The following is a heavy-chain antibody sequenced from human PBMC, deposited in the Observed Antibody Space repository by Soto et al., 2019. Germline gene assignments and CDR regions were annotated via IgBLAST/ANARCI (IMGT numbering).Heavy chain of an antibody. CDR2: ISNRGDT. CDR1: GFSVSSTY. D-gene: IGHD2-15*01. CDR3: AREPRYCSGGSCSITGDAYDI. J-gene: IGHJ3*02. V-gene: IGHV3-66*01. Sequence: EVQLVESGGGLVQPGGSLRLSCAASGFSVSSTYMNWVRQAPGKGLEWVAVISNRGDTHYADSVKGRFSLSRDISDNTLHLQMSSLSAEDTAVYYGAREPRYCSGGSCSITGDAYDIWGQGTMVTVSS.